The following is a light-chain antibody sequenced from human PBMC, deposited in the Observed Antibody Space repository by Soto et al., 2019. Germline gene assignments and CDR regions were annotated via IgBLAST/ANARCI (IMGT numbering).Light chain of an antibody. Sequence: DIVMTQSPDSLAVSLGERATINCKSSQSVLYSSNNKNYLAWYQQKPGQPPKLLIYWASTRESGVPDRFSGSGSGTDFTLTISSLQAEDVAVYYCQQHYSTPPVTFGQGTKLEIK. CDR3: QQHYSTPPVT. V-gene: IGKV4-1*01. J-gene: IGKJ2*01. CDR1: QSVLYSSNNKNY. CDR2: WAS.